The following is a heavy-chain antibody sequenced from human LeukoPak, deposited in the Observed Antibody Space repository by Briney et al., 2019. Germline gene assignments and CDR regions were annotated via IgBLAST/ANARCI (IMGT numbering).Heavy chain of an antibody. V-gene: IGHV3-30*18. CDR2: ISSDGSKK. D-gene: IGHD5-24*01. Sequence: GGSLRLSCAASGFIFSNYGFHWVRQAPGKGLEWVAVISSDGSKKYYADSVMGRFTISRDNSKNTVYLQMNSLRAEDTAVYYCVKDRVGLERNFDYWGQGTLVTVSS. CDR1: GFIFSNYG. CDR3: VKDRVGLERNFDY. J-gene: IGHJ4*02.